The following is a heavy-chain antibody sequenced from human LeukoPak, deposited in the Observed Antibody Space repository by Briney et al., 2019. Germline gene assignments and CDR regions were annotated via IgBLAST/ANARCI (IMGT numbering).Heavy chain of an antibody. CDR3: ARAPGSVGWPSYYYYYYYMDV. CDR1: GGSISSSSYY. CDR2: IYYSGST. Sequence: PSETLSLTCTVSGGSISSSSYYWGWIRQPPGKGLEWIGSIYYSGSTYYNPSLKSRVTISVDTSKNQFSLKLSSVTAADTAVYYCARAPGSVGWPSYYYYYYYMDVWGKGTTVTVSS. D-gene: IGHD6-19*01. J-gene: IGHJ6*03. V-gene: IGHV4-39*07.